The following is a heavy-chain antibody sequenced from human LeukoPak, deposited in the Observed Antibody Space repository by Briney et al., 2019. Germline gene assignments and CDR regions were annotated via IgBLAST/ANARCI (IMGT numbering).Heavy chain of an antibody. J-gene: IGHJ6*02. D-gene: IGHD3-3*01. CDR3: ASPNPSYYDFWSGLYYYGMDV. V-gene: IGHV1-69*04. CDR2: IIPTLGIA. CDR1: GGTFSSYA. Sequence: ASVKVSCKASGGTFSSYAISWVRQAPGQGLEWMGRIIPTLGIANYAQKFQGRVTITADKSTSTAYMELSSLRSEDTAVYYCASPNPSYYDFWSGLYYYGMDVWGQGTTVTVSS.